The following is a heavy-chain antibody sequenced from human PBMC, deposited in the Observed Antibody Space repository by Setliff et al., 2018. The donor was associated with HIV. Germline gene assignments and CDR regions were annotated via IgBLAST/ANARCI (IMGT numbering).Heavy chain of an antibody. J-gene: IGHJ2*01. CDR1: NDSITYYY. CDR2: IFDSENT. Sequence: KSSETLSLTCSVSNDSITYYYWNWIRQPPGKGLEWIGNIFDSENTNYNPSLKSRVTISLDTSKTHFSLKLSSVTAADTAVYYCARSPGFWYFDLWGPGTLVTVSS. CDR3: ARSPGFWYFDL. V-gene: IGHV4-59*01.